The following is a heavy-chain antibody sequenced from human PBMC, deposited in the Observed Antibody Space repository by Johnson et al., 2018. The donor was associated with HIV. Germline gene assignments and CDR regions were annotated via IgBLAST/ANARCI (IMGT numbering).Heavy chain of an antibody. CDR2: ISYDGNNQ. Sequence: QVQLVESGGGVVQPGRSLRLSCAASGFTFSSYAMHWVRQAPGKGLEWVAVISYDGNNQYYADSVKGRFTISRDNSKNTVYLQMNNLRVEDTAVYYCARVGDFWSGPRRYDAFDIWGQGTLVTVSS. D-gene: IGHD3-3*01. J-gene: IGHJ3*02. CDR3: ARVGDFWSGPRRYDAFDI. V-gene: IGHV3-30-3*01. CDR1: GFTFSSYA.